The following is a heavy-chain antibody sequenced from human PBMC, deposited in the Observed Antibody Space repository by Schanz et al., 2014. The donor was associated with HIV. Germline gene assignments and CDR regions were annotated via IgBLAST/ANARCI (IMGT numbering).Heavy chain of an antibody. CDR2: ISESGGRS. D-gene: IGHD3-22*01. V-gene: IGHV3-23*01. Sequence: EVQLLESGGGLVQPGKSLRLSCAASGFTFYTYAMTWVRQAPGKGLEWVSTISESGGRSYYADSVNGRFTISRDNSKNTLYLEMTTLRTEDTAVYYCAKPEYDSRGNSQSHFDYWGQGTTVTVSS. CDR1: GFTFYTYA. J-gene: IGHJ4*03. CDR3: AKPEYDSRGNSQSHFDY.